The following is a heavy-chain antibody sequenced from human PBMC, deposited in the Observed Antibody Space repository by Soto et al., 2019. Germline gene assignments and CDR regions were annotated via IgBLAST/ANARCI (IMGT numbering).Heavy chain of an antibody. CDR1: GYSFTSYW. V-gene: IGHV5-10-1*01. D-gene: IGHD6-19*01. CDR2: FGPSVSDT. Sequence: ESLKISCKGSGYSFTSYWISWVPQMPGKGLEWMGRFGPSVSDTVYSPSFQGHVTISAAKSINTTYLQWSSLKASDTAMYYRARRVAVAGYYGMDVWGQGTTVTVSS. J-gene: IGHJ6*02. CDR3: ARRVAVAGYYGMDV.